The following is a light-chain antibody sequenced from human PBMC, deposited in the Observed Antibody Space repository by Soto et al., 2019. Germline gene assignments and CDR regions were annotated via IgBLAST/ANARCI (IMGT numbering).Light chain of an antibody. J-gene: IGKJ1*01. CDR1: QSVSSSY. Sequence: EIVLTPSPGTLSLSPVEISTLSCRASQSVSSSYLAWYQQKPGQAPRLLIYGASSRATGIPDRFSGSGSGTDFTLTISRLEPEDFAVYYCQKYGSSPRKCGQGTTVDIK. CDR2: GAS. V-gene: IGKV3-20*01. CDR3: QKYGSSPRK.